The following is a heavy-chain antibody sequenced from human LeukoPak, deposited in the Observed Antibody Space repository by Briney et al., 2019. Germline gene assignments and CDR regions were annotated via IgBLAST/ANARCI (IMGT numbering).Heavy chain of an antibody. CDR1: GGSISSYY. CDR2: INYSGST. V-gene: IGHV4-59*01. D-gene: IGHD2-2*01. CDR3: ARAPAGDYFDY. J-gene: IGHJ4*02. Sequence: PSETLSLTCTVSGGSISSYYWSWIRQPPGKGLEWIGYINYSGSTKHNPSLKSRVTISVDTSKNQFSLKLSSVTAADTAVYFCARAPAGDYFDYWGQGNRLTVSS.